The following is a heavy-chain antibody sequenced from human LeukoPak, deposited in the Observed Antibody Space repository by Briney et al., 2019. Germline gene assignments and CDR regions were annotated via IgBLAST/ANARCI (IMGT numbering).Heavy chain of an antibody. CDR3: ASTPEYYYDSSGYLYYYYGMDV. V-gene: IGHV3-53*01. CDR2: IYGGGST. D-gene: IGHD3-22*01. CDR1: GFTFSSYA. J-gene: IGHJ6*02. Sequence: GGSLRLSCAASGFTFSSYAMSWVRQAPGKGLEWVSIIYGGGSTYYADSVKGRFTISRDTSKKTLYLQMNSLRAEDTAVYYCASTPEYYYDSSGYLYYYYGMDVWGQGTTVTVSS.